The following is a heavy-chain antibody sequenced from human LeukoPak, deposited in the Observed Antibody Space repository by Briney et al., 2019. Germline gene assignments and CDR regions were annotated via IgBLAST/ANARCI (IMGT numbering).Heavy chain of an antibody. CDR1: GGSITTTNW. Sequence: SGTLSLTCGVSGGSITTTNWWTWVRQPPGKGLEWIGEVHLDGRTNYNPSLESRLTISVDLSENHVSLRLTSVTAADTAVYYCAREGGFYRPLDYSGQGTLVTVSS. D-gene: IGHD3-3*01. CDR3: AREGGFYRPLDY. V-gene: IGHV4-4*02. J-gene: IGHJ4*02. CDR2: VHLDGRT.